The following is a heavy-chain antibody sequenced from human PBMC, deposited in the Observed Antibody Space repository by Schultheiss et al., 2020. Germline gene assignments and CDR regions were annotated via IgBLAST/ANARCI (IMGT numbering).Heavy chain of an antibody. CDR3: ARVVAGTGDVFNY. V-gene: IGHV4-61*05. J-gene: IGHJ4*02. CDR2: IYYSGST. Sequence: SETLSLTCTVSGGSISRSSYYWGWIRQPPGKGLEWIGYIYYSGSTNYNPSLKSRVTISVDTSKNQFSLKLSSVTAADTAVYYCARVVAGTGDVFNYWGRGTLVTVSS. D-gene: IGHD6-19*01. CDR1: GGSISRSSYY.